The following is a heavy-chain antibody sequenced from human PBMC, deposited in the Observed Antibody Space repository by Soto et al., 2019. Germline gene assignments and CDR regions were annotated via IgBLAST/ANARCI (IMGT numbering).Heavy chain of an antibody. D-gene: IGHD1-7*01. Sequence: SGPTLVNPTQTLTLTRTFSGFSLSTSGMCVSWIRQPPGKALEWLARIDWDDDKYYSTSLKTRLTISKDTSKNQVVLTMTNMDPVDTATYYCARIRVTGTTRYFDYWGQGTLVTVSS. CDR3: ARIRVTGTTRYFDY. V-gene: IGHV2-70*11. J-gene: IGHJ4*02. CDR1: GFSLSTSGMC. CDR2: IDWDDDK.